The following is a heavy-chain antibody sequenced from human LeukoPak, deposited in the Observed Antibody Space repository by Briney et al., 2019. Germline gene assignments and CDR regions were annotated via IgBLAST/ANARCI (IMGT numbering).Heavy chain of an antibody. Sequence: PGGSLRLSCAASGFTFSSYGMHWVRQAPGKGLEWVAVIWYDGSNKYYADSVKGRFTISRDNSKNTLYLQMNSLRAEDTAVYYCAKDLEYCSSTSCYMNAFDIWGQGTMVTVSS. D-gene: IGHD2-2*02. CDR2: IWYDGSNK. CDR1: GFTFSSYG. CDR3: AKDLEYCSSTSCYMNAFDI. J-gene: IGHJ3*02. V-gene: IGHV3-33*06.